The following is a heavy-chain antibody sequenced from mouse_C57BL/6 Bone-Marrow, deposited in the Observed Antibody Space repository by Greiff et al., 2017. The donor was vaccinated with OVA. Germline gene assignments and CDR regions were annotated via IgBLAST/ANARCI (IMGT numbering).Heavy chain of an antibody. Sequence: QVQLQQPGAELVKPGASVKLSCKASGYTFTSYWMHWVKQRPGQGLEWIGMIHPNSGSTNYNEKFKSKATLTVDKSSSTAYMQLSSLTSEDSAVYYCANPHNDYDRDYAMDYWGQGTSVTVSS. CDR2: IHPNSGST. V-gene: IGHV1-64*01. J-gene: IGHJ4*01. CDR3: ANPHNDYDRDYAMDY. D-gene: IGHD2-4*01. CDR1: GYTFTSYW.